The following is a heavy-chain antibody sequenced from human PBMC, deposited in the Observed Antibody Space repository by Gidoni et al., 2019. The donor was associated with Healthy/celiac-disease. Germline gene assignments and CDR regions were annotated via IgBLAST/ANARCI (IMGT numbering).Heavy chain of an antibody. J-gene: IGHJ4*02. CDR2: ISSSGSTI. Sequence: QVQLVESGGGLVNLGESLRLSCAASGFTFSDYDISWIRQAPGKGLEWISYISSSGSTIYYADSVKGRFTTSRDNAKNSLYLQMNSLRAEDTAVYYCARGSQGQWELLDNWGQGTLVTVSS. CDR3: ARGSQGQWELLDN. CDR1: GFTFSDYD. D-gene: IGHD1-26*01. V-gene: IGHV3-11*01.